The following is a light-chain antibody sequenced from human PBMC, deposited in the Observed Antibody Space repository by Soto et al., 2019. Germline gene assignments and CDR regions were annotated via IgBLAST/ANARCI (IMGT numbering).Light chain of an antibody. CDR2: EVS. CDR1: SSDIGRYKY. CDR3: SSFASGSTLYV. V-gene: IGLV2-14*01. J-gene: IGLJ1*01. Sequence: QSALTQPASVSGSPGQSITISCTGSSSDIGRYKYVSWYQHHPGKAPKLIIYEVSNRPSGVSNRFSGSKSGNTASLTISGLQPDDEADYHCSSFASGSTLYVFGSGTKVTVL.